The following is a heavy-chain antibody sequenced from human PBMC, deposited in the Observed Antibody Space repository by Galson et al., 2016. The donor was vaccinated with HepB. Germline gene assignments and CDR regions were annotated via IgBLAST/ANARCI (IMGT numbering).Heavy chain of an antibody. J-gene: IGHJ4*02. CDR2: VSWNSGDT. CDR1: GLNFGSYA. CDR3: VKIDPRDWRDS. Sequence: SLRLSCAASGLNFGSYAMHWVRQPPGKGLEWVSGVSWNSGDTGYADSVKGRFTISRDNAKKSLSLQMNRLKIEDTAVYFCVKIDPRDWRDSWGQGTLVTVSS. D-gene: IGHD1-1*01. V-gene: IGHV3-9*01.